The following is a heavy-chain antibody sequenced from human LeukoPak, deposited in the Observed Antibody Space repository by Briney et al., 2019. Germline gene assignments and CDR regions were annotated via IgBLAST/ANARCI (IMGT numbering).Heavy chain of an antibody. J-gene: IGHJ4*02. D-gene: IGHD5-18*01. V-gene: IGHV3-23*01. CDR1: GFTFSTYA. CDR3: AKSLLGYSYGKLDY. Sequence: GGSLRLSCAASGFTFSTYAMNWVRRAPGKGLEWVSAIRGSDGSTYYADSVKGRFTISRDNSKNTLYLQMNSLRAEDTAAYYCAKSLLGYSYGKLDYWGQGTLVTVSS. CDR2: IRGSDGST.